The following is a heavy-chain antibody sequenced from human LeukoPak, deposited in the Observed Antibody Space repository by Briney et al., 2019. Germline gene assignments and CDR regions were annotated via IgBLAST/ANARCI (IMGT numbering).Heavy chain of an antibody. CDR2: IWYDGSND. J-gene: IGHJ3*02. D-gene: IGHD2-15*01. CDR3: ARKNTQDAFDI. CDR1: GFTFSSYG. V-gene: IGHV3-33*01. Sequence: GRSQRLSCAASGFTFSSYGMHWVRQAPGKGLEWVAVIWYDGSNDYYANSVKGRFTISRDNSKNTLYLQMNSLRAEDTAVYFCARKNTQDAFDIWGQGTMVTISS.